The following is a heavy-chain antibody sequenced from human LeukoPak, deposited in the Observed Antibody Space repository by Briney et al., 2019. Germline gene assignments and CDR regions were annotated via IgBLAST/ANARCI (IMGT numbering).Heavy chain of an antibody. D-gene: IGHD4-17*01. Sequence: SVKVSCKASGGTFSSYAISWVRQAPGQGLEWMGRIIPILGIANYAQKFQGRVTITADKSTSTAYMELSSLRSEDTAVYYCARAEGGYGDYWTDYWGQGTLVTVSS. CDR1: GGTFSSYA. V-gene: IGHV1-69*04. J-gene: IGHJ4*02. CDR2: IIPILGIA. CDR3: ARAEGGYGDYWTDY.